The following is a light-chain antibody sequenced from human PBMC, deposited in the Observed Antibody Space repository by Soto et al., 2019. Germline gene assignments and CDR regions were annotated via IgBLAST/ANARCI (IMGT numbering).Light chain of an antibody. J-gene: IGKJ5*01. CDR1: QGIGSW. V-gene: IGKV1-12*01. CDR3: QQANSFLRRIT. Sequence: DIQMTQSPSSVSASVGDRVTITCRASQGIGSWLAWYQQKPGKAPKLLIYAASSLQSGVPSRFSGSGSGTDFTLTISSLQPEDFATYYCQQANSFLRRITFGQGTRLEIK. CDR2: AAS.